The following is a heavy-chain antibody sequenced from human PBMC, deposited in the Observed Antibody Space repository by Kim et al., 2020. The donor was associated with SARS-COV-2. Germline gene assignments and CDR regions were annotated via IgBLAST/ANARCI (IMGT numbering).Heavy chain of an antibody. CDR1: GFIFSNYA. CDR3: AQQWMVLGAFDI. J-gene: IGHJ3*02. V-gene: IGHV3-23*01. CDR2: MSGRGGST. Sequence: GGSLRLSCAASGFIFSNYAMSWVRQAPGKGPEWVSAMSGRGGSTYYADSVKGRFTVSRDNSKNTLYLQMNSLRGEDTAVYYCAQQWMVLGAFDIWGQGTVVTVSS. D-gene: IGHD6-19*01.